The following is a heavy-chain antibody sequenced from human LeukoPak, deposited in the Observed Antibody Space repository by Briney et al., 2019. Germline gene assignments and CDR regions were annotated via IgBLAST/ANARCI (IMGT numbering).Heavy chain of an antibody. V-gene: IGHV4-34*01. J-gene: IGHJ4*02. Sequence: SEPLSLTCAVYGGSFSGYYWSWIRQPPGKGLEWIGEINHSGSTNYNPSLKSRVTISVDTSKNQFSLKLSSVTAADTAVYYCARRIHYYYDSSGYSYWGQGTLVTVSS. CDR3: ARRIHYYYDSSGYSY. D-gene: IGHD3-22*01. CDR2: INHSGST. CDR1: GGSFSGYY.